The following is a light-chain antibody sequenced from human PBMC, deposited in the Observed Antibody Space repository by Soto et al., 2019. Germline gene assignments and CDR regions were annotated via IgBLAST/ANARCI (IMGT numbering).Light chain of an antibody. J-gene: IGKJ5*01. V-gene: IGKV3-15*01. CDR1: QSVSSN. CDR2: GAS. Sequence: EIGRTQYQDTLSVSPGERATLSCRASQSVSSNLAWYQQKPGQAPRLLIYGASTRATGIPARFSGSGSGTEFTLTISSLQSEDFAVYYCQPYNNWPRDTSGQGTLLAIK. CDR3: QPYNNWPRDT.